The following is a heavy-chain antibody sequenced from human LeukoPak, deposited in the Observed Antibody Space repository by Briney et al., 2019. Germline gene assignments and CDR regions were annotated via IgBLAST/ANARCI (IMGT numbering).Heavy chain of an antibody. J-gene: IGHJ4*02. Sequence: GGSLRLSCAASGFTFSSYGMHWVRQAPGKGLEWVAFIRYDGSNKYYADSVEGRFTISRDNAKSSLYLQMDSLRAEDTAVYHCAGDHSGQWLVRYIQGSGFDYWGQGTLVTVSS. D-gene: IGHD6-19*01. V-gene: IGHV3-30*02. CDR3: AGDHSGQWLVRYIQGSGFDY. CDR2: IRYDGSNK. CDR1: GFTFSSYG.